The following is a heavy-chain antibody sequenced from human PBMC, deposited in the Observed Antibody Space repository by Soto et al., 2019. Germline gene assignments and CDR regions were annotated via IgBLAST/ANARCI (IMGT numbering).Heavy chain of an antibody. J-gene: IGHJ4*02. CDR1: GFTFSSYD. CDR3: VRRVSGNYDY. CDR2: ISSNGGTT. D-gene: IGHD1-7*01. V-gene: IGHV3-64*01. Sequence: ESGGGMVQPGGSLRLSCVASGFTFSSYDMHWVRQAPGKGLEYVSSISSNGGTTYYGNSVKGRFTISRDNSKNTLYLQMGSLRAEDMDVYYCVRRVSGNYDYWGQGTLVTVSS.